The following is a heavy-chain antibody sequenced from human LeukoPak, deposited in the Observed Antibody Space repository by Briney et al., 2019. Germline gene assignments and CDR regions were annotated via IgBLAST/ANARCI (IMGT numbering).Heavy chain of an antibody. CDR1: GFTFSSYG. V-gene: IGHV3-30*02. Sequence: GGSLRLSCAASGFTFSSYGMHWVRQAPGKGLEWVAFIRYDGSNKYYADSVKGRFTISRDNSKNTLYLQMNSLRAEDTAVYYCARGHDHAFDIWGQGTMVTVSS. CDR3: ARGHDHAFDI. J-gene: IGHJ3*02. CDR2: IRYDGSNK.